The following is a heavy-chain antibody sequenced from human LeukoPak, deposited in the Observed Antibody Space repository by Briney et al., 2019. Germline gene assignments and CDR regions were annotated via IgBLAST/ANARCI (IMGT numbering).Heavy chain of an antibody. Sequence: SETLSLTCTVSGVSISSYYWSWIRQPAGKGLEWIGRIFTSRSTNDNPSLKSRVTMSVDTSKNQFSLKLSSVTAADTAVYYCARDEYGITMVRGVNYYYMDVWGKGTTVTISS. V-gene: IGHV4-4*07. J-gene: IGHJ6*03. CDR1: GVSISSYY. CDR2: IFTSRST. CDR3: ARDEYGITMVRGVNYYYMDV. D-gene: IGHD3-10*01.